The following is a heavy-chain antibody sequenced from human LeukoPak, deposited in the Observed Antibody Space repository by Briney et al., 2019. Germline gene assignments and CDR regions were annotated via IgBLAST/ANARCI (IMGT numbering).Heavy chain of an antibody. Sequence: GGSLRLSCSASGFTLSTNSMHWVRQAPGKGLEFVSAITSNGGSTYYADSVEGRFTISRDNSKNTLYLQMSSLRAEDTAVYYCVTVGMTSIWSYLRFDPRGQGTLVSVSS. J-gene: IGHJ5*02. D-gene: IGHD1-26*01. CDR1: GFTLSTNS. CDR3: VTVGMTSIWSYLRFDP. V-gene: IGHV3-64D*08. CDR2: ITSNGGST.